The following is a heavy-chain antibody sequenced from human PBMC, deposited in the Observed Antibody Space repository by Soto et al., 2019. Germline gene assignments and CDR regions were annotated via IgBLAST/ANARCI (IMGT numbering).Heavy chain of an antibody. V-gene: IGHV3-33*01. CDR1: GFTFSSYG. D-gene: IGHD1-26*01. CDR3: ARDGTGGELLRIHYYYGMDV. J-gene: IGHJ6*02. Sequence: QVQLVESGGGVVQPGMSLRLSCAASGFTFSSYGMHWVRQAPGKGLEWVAVIWYDGSNKYYADSVKGRFTISRDNSKNTLYLQMNSLRAEDTAVYYCARDGTGGELLRIHYYYGMDVWGQGTTVTVSS. CDR2: IWYDGSNK.